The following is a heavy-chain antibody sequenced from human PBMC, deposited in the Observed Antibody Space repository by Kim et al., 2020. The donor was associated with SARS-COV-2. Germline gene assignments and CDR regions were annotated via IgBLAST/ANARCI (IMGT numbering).Heavy chain of an antibody. CDR2: ISSYSGNK. D-gene: IGHD2-8*02. V-gene: IGHV1-18*04. J-gene: IGHJ4*02. CDR1: GYTFSRYG. Sequence: ASVKVSCKASGYTFSRYGVNWVRQAPGQGLEWMGWISSYSGNKYYTEKFQGRVTMTTDTSTSTAYMELRSLRSDDTAVYFCARDGASTGRNSDYWGQGTLVTVSS. CDR3: ARDGASTGRNSDY.